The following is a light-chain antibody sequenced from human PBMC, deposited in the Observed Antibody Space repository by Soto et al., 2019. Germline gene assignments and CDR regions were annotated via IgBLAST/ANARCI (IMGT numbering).Light chain of an antibody. CDR3: QQYNNWLRT. V-gene: IGKV3-15*01. CDR2: GAS. Sequence: EIIMRQAPAPPFFFSREKTTPPFKGSQSVSSNLAWYQQKPGQAPRLLIYGASTRATGIPARFSGSGSGTEFTLTISSLQSEDFAVYYCQQYNNWLRTFGQGTKVDNK. J-gene: IGKJ1*01. CDR1: QSVSSN.